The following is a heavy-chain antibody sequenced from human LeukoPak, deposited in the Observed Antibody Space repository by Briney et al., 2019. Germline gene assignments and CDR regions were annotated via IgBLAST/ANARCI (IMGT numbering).Heavy chain of an antibody. V-gene: IGHV4-34*01. D-gene: IGHD1-7*01. CDR2: INHSGST. J-gene: IGHJ5*02. CDR1: GGSFSGYY. Sequence: SETLSLTCAVYGGSFSGYYWSWIRQPPGKGLEWIGEINHSGSTNYNPSLKSRVTISVDTSKNQFSLKLSSVTAADTAVYYCATGGGITGTTLCFAPGGQETLVTVSS. CDR3: ATGGGITGTTLCFAP.